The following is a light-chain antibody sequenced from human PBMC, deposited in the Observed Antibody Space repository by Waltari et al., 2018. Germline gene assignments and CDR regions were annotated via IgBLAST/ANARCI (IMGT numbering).Light chain of an antibody. CDR2: YDS. CDR3: QVWDTTSDQVV. J-gene: IGLJ2*01. V-gene: IGLV3-21*04. Sequence: YVLTQSPSQSLAPGKTALITCGGAQLETYSVHWYQQKPGQAPLVVIKYDSDRPSGIPERFSGSNSGNTATLTISSVEDGDEADYYCQVWDTTSDQVVFGGGTRLSVV. CDR1: QLETYS.